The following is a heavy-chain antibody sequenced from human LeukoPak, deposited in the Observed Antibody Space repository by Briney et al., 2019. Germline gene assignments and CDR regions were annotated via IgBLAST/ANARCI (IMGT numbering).Heavy chain of an antibody. CDR3: VSSGSRLNDWYFDL. J-gene: IGHJ2*01. D-gene: IGHD3-22*01. CDR2: IYYSGST. Sequence: SETRSLTCTVSGGSISSYYWSWIRQPPGKGLEWIGYIYYSGSTNYNPSLKSRVTISVDTSKNQFSLKLSSVTAADTAVYYCVSSGSRLNDWYFDLWGRGTLVTVSS. V-gene: IGHV4-59*01. CDR1: GGSISSYY.